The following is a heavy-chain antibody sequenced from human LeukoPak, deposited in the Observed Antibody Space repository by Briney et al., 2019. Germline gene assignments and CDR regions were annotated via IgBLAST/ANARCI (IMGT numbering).Heavy chain of an antibody. V-gene: IGHV4-34*01. J-gene: IGHJ5*02. CDR2: INHSERT. CDR3: ASRKYDFRSASYPNWFDP. CDR1: GGSFSDYY. Sequence: SETLSLTCAVYGGSFSDYYWSWIRQPPGKGLEWIGEINHSERTNYNPSLKSRVTISVDTSKNQFSLKLSSVTAADTAVYYCASRKYDFRSASYPNWFDPWGQGNLVTVSS. D-gene: IGHD3-3*01.